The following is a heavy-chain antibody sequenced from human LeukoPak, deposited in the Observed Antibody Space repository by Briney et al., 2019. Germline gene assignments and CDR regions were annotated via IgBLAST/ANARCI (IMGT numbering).Heavy chain of an antibody. J-gene: IGHJ4*02. CDR3: ARDQVYCSGGSCYSLDY. D-gene: IGHD2-15*01. V-gene: IGHV3-21*01. CDR2: ISSSSSYI. Sequence: PGGSLRLSCAASGLTFSSYSMNWVRQAPGKGLEWVSSISSSSSYIYYADSVKGRFTISRDNAKNSLYPQMNSLRAEDTAVYYCARDQVYCSGGSCYSLDYWGQGTLVTVSS. CDR1: GLTFSSYS.